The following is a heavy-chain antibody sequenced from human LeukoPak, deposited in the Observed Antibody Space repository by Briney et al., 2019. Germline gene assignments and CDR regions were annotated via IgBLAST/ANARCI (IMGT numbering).Heavy chain of an antibody. Sequence: GGSLRLSCAASGFTFSNYEMNWVRQAPGKGLEWVSYIGGGGGSIYYADSVRGRFTSSRDNAKKSLFLQMNSLRVEDTAVYYCARDDYGGTFDAFDIWGQGAMVTVSS. V-gene: IGHV3-48*03. CDR2: IGGGGGSI. D-gene: IGHD4-17*01. CDR1: GFTFSNYE. J-gene: IGHJ3*02. CDR3: ARDDYGGTFDAFDI.